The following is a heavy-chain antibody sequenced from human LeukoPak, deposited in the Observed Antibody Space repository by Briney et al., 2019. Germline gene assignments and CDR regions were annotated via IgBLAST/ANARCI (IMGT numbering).Heavy chain of an antibody. D-gene: IGHD2-15*01. V-gene: IGHV3-21*01. CDR3: ARELPFDY. J-gene: IGHJ4*02. CDR2: ISSSSSYI. Sequence: GGSLRLSCAASGFTFSSYSMSWVRQAPGKGLEWVSSISSSSSYIYYADSVKGRFTISRGNAKNTLYLQMNSLRAEDTAVYYCARELPFDYWGQGTLVTVSS. CDR1: GFTFSSYS.